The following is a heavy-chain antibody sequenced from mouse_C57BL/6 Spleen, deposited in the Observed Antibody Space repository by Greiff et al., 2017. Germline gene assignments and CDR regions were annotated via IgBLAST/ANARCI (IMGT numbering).Heavy chain of an antibody. CDR3: ARSELRLHYFDY. Sequence: QVQLQQSGAELARPGASVKMSCKASGYTFTSYTMHWVKQRPGQGLEWIGYINPSSGYTKYNQKFKDKATLTADKSSSTAYMQLSSLTSEDSAVYYCARSELRLHYFDYWGQGTTLTVSS. CDR1: GYTFTSYT. V-gene: IGHV1-4*01. CDR2: INPSSGYT. J-gene: IGHJ2*01. D-gene: IGHD3-2*02.